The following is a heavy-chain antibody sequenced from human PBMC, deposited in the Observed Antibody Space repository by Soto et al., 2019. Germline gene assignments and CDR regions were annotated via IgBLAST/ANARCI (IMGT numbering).Heavy chain of an antibody. V-gene: IGHV4-34*01. D-gene: IGHD6-6*01. CDR2: INHSGST. J-gene: IGHJ4*02. Sequence: QVQLQQWGAGLLKPSETLSLTCAVYGGSFSGYYWSWIRHPPGKGLEWIGEINHSGSTNYNPSLKSRVTIPVDTSKNPFSLKLSSVTAADTAVYYCATYYSSAFVFDYWGQGTLVTVSS. CDR1: GGSFSGYY. CDR3: ATYYSSAFVFDY.